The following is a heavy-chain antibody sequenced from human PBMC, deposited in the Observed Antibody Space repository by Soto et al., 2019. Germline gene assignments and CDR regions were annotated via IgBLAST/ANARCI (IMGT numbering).Heavy chain of an antibody. J-gene: IGHJ6*02. V-gene: IGHV1-18*04. Sequence: QVQLVQSGAEVKKPGASVKVSCKASGYTFTSYGISWVRQAPGQGLEWMGWISAYNGNTNYAQKLQGRVTKTTDTSTSTAYMELRSLRSDDTAMYYCARAGVYSSSHAGYYGMDVWGQGTTVTVSS. CDR2: ISAYNGNT. D-gene: IGHD6-6*01. CDR3: ARAGVYSSSHAGYYGMDV. CDR1: GYTFTSYG.